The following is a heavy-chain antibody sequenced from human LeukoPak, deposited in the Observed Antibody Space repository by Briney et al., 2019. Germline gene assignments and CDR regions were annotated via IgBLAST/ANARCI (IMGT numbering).Heavy chain of an antibody. J-gene: IGHJ4*02. V-gene: IGHV1-46*01. D-gene: IGHD3-22*01. CDR3: ARGGEKYYYDSSGSDY. CDR1: GYTFTSYY. Sequence: ASVKVSCKASGYTFTSYYMHWVRQAPGQGLEWMGIINPSGSSTSYAQKFQGRVTMTRDTSTSTVYMELSSLRSEDTAVYYCARGGEKYYYDSSGSDYWGQGTLVTVSS. CDR2: INPSGSST.